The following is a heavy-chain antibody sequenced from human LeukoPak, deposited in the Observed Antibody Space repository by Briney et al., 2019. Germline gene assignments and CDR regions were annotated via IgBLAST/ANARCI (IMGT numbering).Heavy chain of an antibody. V-gene: IGHV4-39*01. CDR2: INYSGST. D-gene: IGHD3-10*01. CDR1: GGSVSSTTYY. Sequence: PSETLSLTCTVSGGSVSSTTYYWIWIRQPPGKGLEWIASINYSGSTYYNPSLKSRVTISVDTSENQFSLKLSSVTAADTAVYYCARYAVYASGKYYFDYWGQGTLVTVSS. J-gene: IGHJ4*02. CDR3: ARYAVYASGKYYFDY.